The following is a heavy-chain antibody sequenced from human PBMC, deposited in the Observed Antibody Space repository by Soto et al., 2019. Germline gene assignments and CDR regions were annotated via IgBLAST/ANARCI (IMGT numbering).Heavy chain of an antibody. D-gene: IGHD5-12*01. CDR2: ISHLEST. CDR1: GASISYGGFS. Sequence: SETLSLTCTVSGASISYGGFSWSWIRQSPAKGLEWIGYISHLESTYFHPSFKSRLTMSIDRTRNQFSLKLSSVTAADMAVYYCARGGGYDSFDYWGQGVRVTAAS. V-gene: IGHV4-30-2*06. J-gene: IGHJ4*02. CDR3: ARGGGYDSFDY.